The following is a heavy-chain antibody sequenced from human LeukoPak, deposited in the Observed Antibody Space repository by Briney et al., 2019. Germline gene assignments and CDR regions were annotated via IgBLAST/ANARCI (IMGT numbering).Heavy chain of an antibody. CDR3: ARVVTARFNLFDY. CDR1: GGSTSSYY. Sequence: SGTLSLTCTVSGGSTSSYYWSWIRQPPGKGLEWIGYIYYSGSTNYNPSLRSRVTISVDTSKNQFSLKLSSVTAADTAVYYCARVVTARFNLFDYWGQGTLVTVSS. V-gene: IGHV4-59*01. D-gene: IGHD2-21*01. CDR2: IYYSGST. J-gene: IGHJ4*02.